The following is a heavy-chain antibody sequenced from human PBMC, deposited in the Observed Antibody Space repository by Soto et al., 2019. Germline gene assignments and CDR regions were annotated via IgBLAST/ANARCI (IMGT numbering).Heavy chain of an antibody. CDR2: ISNSGSAT. Sequence: GGSLRLSCAASGFTFSDFYMSWIRQAPGKGLEWVSYISNSGSATYAESVEGRFTISRDNPKNSLYLQMNSLRAEDAAMYYCVRGGYSGYVIYWGQGTPVTVSS. CDR1: GFTFSDFY. CDR3: VRGGYSGYVIY. D-gene: IGHD5-12*01. V-gene: IGHV3-11*01. J-gene: IGHJ4*02.